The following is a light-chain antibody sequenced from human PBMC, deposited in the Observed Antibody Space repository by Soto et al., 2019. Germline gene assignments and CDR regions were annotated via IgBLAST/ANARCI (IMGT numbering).Light chain of an antibody. V-gene: IGKV1-33*01. CDR1: QDISKS. Sequence: DIQMTQSPSSLSASIRDRVIITCQASQDISKSLNWYQQKPGTAPKLLICDASTLEPGVPSRFSGSGSGTDFTFTISSLQPEDIATYYCQQYDNLPFSFGPGNKVEIK. J-gene: IGKJ3*01. CDR3: QQYDNLPFS. CDR2: DAS.